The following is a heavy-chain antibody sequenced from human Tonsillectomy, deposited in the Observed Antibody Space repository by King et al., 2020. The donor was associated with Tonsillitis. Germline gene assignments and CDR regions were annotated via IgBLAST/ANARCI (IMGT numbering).Heavy chain of an antibody. CDR1: GGSISSGGYY. CDR3: AVGETTVTIDY. J-gene: IGHJ4*02. Sequence: VQLQESGPGLVKPSQTLSLTCTVSGGSISSGGYYCSWIRQHPGKGLEWFGYTYYSGSTYYNPSLKSRVTISLDTSKNKFSLKLSSVTAADTAVYYCAVGETTVTIDYWGQGTLVTVSS. D-gene: IGHD4-17*01. V-gene: IGHV4-31*03. CDR2: TYYSGST.